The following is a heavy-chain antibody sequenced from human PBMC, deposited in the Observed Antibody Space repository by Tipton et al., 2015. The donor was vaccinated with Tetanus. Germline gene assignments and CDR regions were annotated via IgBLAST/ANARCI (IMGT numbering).Heavy chain of an antibody. V-gene: IGHV4-59*01. J-gene: IGHJ2*01. CDR2: IYYSGST. CDR1: GGSISSYY. CDR3: ARVAAGRVDL. Sequence: TLSLTCTVSGGSISSYYWSWIRQPPGKGLEWIGNIYYSGSTNYNPSLKSRVTISVDTSKNQFSLKLSSVPAADTAVYYCARVAAGRVDLWGRGTLVPVSS.